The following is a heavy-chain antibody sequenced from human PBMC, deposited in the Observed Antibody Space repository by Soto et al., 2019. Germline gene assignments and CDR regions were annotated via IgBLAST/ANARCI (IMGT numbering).Heavy chain of an antibody. J-gene: IGHJ6*03. D-gene: IGHD6-19*01. Sequence: GGSLRLSCAASGFTFSGSAMHWVRQASGKGLEWVGRIRSKANSYATAYAASVKGRFTISRDDSKNTAYLQMNSLKTEDTAVYYCTRSIAVADNDYYYYMDVWGKGTTVTVSS. V-gene: IGHV3-73*01. CDR2: IRSKANSYAT. CDR3: TRSIAVADNDYYYYMDV. CDR1: GFTFSGSA.